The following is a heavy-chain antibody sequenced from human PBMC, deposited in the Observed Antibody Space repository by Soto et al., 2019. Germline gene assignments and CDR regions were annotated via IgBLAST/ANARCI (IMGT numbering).Heavy chain of an antibody. CDR1: GGSFSGYY. CDR3: ARAGYDFWSGYRSYWYFDL. D-gene: IGHD3-3*01. Sequence: QVQLQQWGAGLLKPSETLSLTCAVYGGSFSGYYWSWIRQPPGKGLEWIGEINLSGSTNYNPSLKSRVTISVDTSKNQFSLKLSSVTAADTAVYYCARAGYDFWSGYRSYWYFDLWGRGTLVTVSS. V-gene: IGHV4-34*01. J-gene: IGHJ2*01. CDR2: INLSGST.